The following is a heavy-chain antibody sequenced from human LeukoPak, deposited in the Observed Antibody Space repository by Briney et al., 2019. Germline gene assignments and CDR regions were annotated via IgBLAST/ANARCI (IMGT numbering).Heavy chain of an antibody. CDR3: AREQRRYWFDP. J-gene: IGHJ5*02. CDR2: IYYSGST. CDR1: GGSISSYY. Sequence: SETLSLTCTVSGGSISSYYWSWIRQPPGKGLEWIGYIYYSGSTNYNPSLKSRVTISVDTSKNQFSLKLSSVTAADTAVYYCAREQRRYWFDPWGQGTLVTVSS. V-gene: IGHV4-59*12.